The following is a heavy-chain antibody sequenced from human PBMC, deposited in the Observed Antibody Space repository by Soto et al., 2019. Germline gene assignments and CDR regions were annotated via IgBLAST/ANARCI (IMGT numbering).Heavy chain of an antibody. CDR1: GGSISSGGYY. CDR3: ARGGRRSPGMDV. Sequence: QVQLQESGPGLVKPSQTLSLTCTVSGGSISSGGYYWSWIRQHPGKGLEWIGYIYYSGSTYYNPFLKTRVTISVDTSKNQFSLKLSSVTAADTAVYYCARGGRRSPGMDVWGQGTKVTVSS. CDR2: IYYSGST. J-gene: IGHJ6*02. V-gene: IGHV4-31*03.